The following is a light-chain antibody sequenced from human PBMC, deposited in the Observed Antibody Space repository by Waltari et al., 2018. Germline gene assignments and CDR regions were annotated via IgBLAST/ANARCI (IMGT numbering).Light chain of an antibody. V-gene: IGKV1-9*01. J-gene: IGKJ4*02. CDR2: AAS. CDR1: QGISTY. CDR3: QQIKSYPIT. Sequence: DMQLTQSPSFLSSSVVDGVTISCRASQGISTYLAWFHQKPGKAPRRLIYAASILEGGVPSRFSGSGSGTDFTLTISSLQPEDFGTYYCQQIKSYPITFGGGTKVEVK.